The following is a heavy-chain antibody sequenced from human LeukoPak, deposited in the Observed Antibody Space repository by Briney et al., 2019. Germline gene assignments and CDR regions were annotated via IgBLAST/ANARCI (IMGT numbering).Heavy chain of an antibody. D-gene: IGHD4-23*01. CDR3: AKEPQDFGGFFDY. CDR1: GFTFSHYA. Sequence: GGSLRLSCAASGFTFSHYAVGWVRQAPGKGLERVSAISGGGGSAYYADSVKGRFTISRDNSKSTLYLQMNSLRAEGTAVYYCAKEPQDFGGFFDYWGQGSLVTVSS. CDR2: ISGGGGSA. V-gene: IGHV3-23*01. J-gene: IGHJ4*02.